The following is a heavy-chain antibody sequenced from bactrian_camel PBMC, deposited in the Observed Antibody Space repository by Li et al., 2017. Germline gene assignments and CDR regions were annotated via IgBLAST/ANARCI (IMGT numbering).Heavy chain of an antibody. J-gene: IGHJ4*01. CDR3: AASQGWITSAPFLRDGLDHAF. Sequence: HVQLVESGGGSVQTGGSLRLSCVASGYTSSGFCMAWFRQVPGKEREGVAAICRHGDFTYYADSVKGRFTISKDSAKNTLYLQMNSLKPEDTAGYCCAASQGWITSAPFLRDGLDHAFWGLGTQVTVS. CDR1: GYTSSGFC. V-gene: IGHV3S6*01. CDR2: ICRHGDFT. D-gene: IGHD5*01.